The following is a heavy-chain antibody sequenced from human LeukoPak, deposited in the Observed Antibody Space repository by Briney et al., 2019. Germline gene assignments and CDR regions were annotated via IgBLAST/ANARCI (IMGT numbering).Heavy chain of an antibody. D-gene: IGHD6-6*01. CDR1: GFTFSSYS. V-gene: IGHV3-48*01. Sequence: GGSLRLSCAASGFTFSSYSMNWVRQAPGKGLEWVSYISSSSSTIYYADSVKGRFTISRDNAKNSLYLQMNSLRAEDTAVYYCATEYSSSIFDYWGQGTLVTVSS. J-gene: IGHJ4*02. CDR3: ATEYSSSIFDY. CDR2: ISSSSSTI.